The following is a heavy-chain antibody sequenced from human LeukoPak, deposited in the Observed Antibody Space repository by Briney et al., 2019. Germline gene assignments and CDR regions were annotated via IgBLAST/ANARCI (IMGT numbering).Heavy chain of an antibody. D-gene: IGHD1-1*01. CDR3: SWELDVSFGRRLES. CDR2: LKSKGGGETA. Sequence: MAGGSLRLSCAASGFNFNDAWMSWVRQAPGGGLEWVGRLKSKGGGETADYGAAVKGRFTISRDDSKSTLYLQMNSLKNEDTAVYFCSWELDVSFGRRLESWGQGTLVTVAS. CDR1: GFNFNDAW. J-gene: IGHJ4*02. V-gene: IGHV3-15*01.